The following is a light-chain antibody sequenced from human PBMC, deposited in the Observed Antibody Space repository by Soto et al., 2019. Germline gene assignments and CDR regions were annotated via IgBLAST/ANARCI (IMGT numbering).Light chain of an antibody. CDR1: QSVSYY. CDR2: DAS. J-gene: IGKJ1*01. V-gene: IGKV3-15*01. Sequence: EILMTQSPATLSVSPGERVTFSCRASQSVSYYLAWYQQKPGQAPRLLIYDASTWATGIPVRFSGSGSGTEFTLTISSLQPEDFGVYYCQQNNGWPRTFGQGTKVEIK. CDR3: QQNNGWPRT.